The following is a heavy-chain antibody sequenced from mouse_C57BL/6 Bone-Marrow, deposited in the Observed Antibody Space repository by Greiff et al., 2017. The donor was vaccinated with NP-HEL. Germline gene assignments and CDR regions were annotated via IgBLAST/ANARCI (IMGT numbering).Heavy chain of an antibody. Sequence: EVQLQQSGPELVKPGASVKISCKASGYSFTDYNMNWVKQSNGKSLEWIGVINPNYGTTSYNQKFKGKATLTVDQSSSTAYMQLNSLTSEDSAVYYCASSLYYGSSYGRFAYWGQGTLVTVSA. CDR1: GYSFTDYN. CDR2: INPNYGTT. V-gene: IGHV1-39*01. J-gene: IGHJ3*01. D-gene: IGHD1-1*01. CDR3: ASSLYYGSSYGRFAY.